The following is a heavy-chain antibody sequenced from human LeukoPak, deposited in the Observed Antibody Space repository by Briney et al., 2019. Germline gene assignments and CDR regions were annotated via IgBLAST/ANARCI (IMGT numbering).Heavy chain of an antibody. Sequence: GGSLRLSCAASGFTVITNDTTWVRQAPGKGLEWVSVLYSDGNTKYADSMQGRFTISRDNSKNTLYLEMNSLSPDDTAVYYCARGVEPLAANTLAYWGQGTLVTVSS. V-gene: IGHV3-53*01. CDR1: GFTVITND. D-gene: IGHD1-14*01. CDR3: ARGVEPLAANTLAY. CDR2: LYSDGNT. J-gene: IGHJ4*02.